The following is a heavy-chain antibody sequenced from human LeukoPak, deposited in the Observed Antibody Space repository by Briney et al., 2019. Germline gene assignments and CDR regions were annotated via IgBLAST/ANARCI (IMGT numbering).Heavy chain of an antibody. CDR2: IKEDGSQK. J-gene: IGHJ4*02. D-gene: IGHD6-13*01. V-gene: IGHV3-7*03. CDR1: GFTFSSFW. Sequence: GGSLRLSCAASGFTFSSFWMTWVRQAPGKGLEGVANIKEDGSQKYHVDSVKGRFTISRDNAKNSLFLQTNSLRADDTAVYYCARDSGWFRFDYWGQGTLVTVSS. CDR3: ARDSGWFRFDY.